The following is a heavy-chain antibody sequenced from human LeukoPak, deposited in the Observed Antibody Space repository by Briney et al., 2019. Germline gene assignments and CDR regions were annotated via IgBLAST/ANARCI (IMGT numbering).Heavy chain of an antibody. V-gene: IGHV1-18*01. Sequence: ASVKVSCKASGYTFTSYGISWVRQAPGQGLEWMGWISAYNGNTNYAQKLQGRVTMTTDTSTSTAYMELRSLRSDDTAVYYCARDWGIMDYYYYMDVWGKGTTVTVSS. CDR2: ISAYNGNT. J-gene: IGHJ6*03. CDR3: ARDWGIMDYYYYMDV. CDR1: GYTFTSYG. D-gene: IGHD2-8*01.